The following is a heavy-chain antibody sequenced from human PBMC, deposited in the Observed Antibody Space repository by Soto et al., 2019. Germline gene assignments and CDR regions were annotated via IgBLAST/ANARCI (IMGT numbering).Heavy chain of an antibody. V-gene: IGHV1-69*13. CDR3: ARDFFLRGSPFDD. CDR2: IIPIFGTA. J-gene: IGHJ4*02. CDR1: GGTFSSYS. Sequence: SVKVSCKASGGTFSSYSVSWVRQAPGQGLEWMGGIIPIFGTANYAQKFQGRVTITADESTSTAYMELSSLRSEDTAVYYCARDFFLRGSPFDDWGQGTLVTVSS. D-gene: IGHD3-10*01.